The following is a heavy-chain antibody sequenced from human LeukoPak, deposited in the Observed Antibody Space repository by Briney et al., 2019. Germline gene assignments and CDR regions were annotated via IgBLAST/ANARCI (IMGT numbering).Heavy chain of an antibody. D-gene: IGHD4-17*01. CDR1: GGSFSAYY. CDR2: INHSGST. CDR3: AREKSAVTASFDY. V-gene: IGHV4-34*01. J-gene: IGHJ4*02. Sequence: SETLSLTCAVYGGSFSAYYWSWIRQPPGKGLEWIGEINHSGSTNYNPSLKSRVTISLDASKHQFSLKLTSVTAADTAVYYCAREKSAVTASFDYWGQGDLVTVSS.